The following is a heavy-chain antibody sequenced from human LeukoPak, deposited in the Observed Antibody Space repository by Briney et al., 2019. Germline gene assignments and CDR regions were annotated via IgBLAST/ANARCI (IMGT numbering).Heavy chain of an antibody. V-gene: IGHV4-4*07. CDR1: GGSISSYY. J-gene: IGHJ4*02. D-gene: IGHD4-17*01. CDR3: ARESRQHDYGDYLSYYFDY. Sequence: NPSETLSLTCTVSGGSISSYYWGWIRQPAGKGLEWIGRIYTSGSTNYNPSLKSRVTMSVDTSKNQFSLKLSSVTAADTAVYYYARESRQHDYGDYLSYYFDYWGQGTLVTVSS. CDR2: IYTSGST.